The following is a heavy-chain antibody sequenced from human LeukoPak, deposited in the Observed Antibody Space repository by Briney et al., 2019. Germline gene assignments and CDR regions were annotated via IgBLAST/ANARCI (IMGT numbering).Heavy chain of an antibody. Sequence: PSETLSLTCTVSGGSISSSSYYWSWIRQPPGKGLEWIGSIYYSGSTYYNPSLKSRVTISVDTSKNQFSLKLSSVTAADTAVYYCARQGSGSYPRGDAFDIWGQGTMVTVSS. CDR3: ARQGSGSYPRGDAFDI. CDR2: IYYSGST. D-gene: IGHD1-26*01. J-gene: IGHJ3*02. CDR1: GGSISSSSYY. V-gene: IGHV4-39*01.